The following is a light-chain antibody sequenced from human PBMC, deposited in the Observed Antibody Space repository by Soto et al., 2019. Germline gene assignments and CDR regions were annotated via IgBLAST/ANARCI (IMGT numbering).Light chain of an antibody. CDR2: DVS. CDR3: RSYTSSSLNV. Sequence: QSALTQPASVSGSPGQSITISCTGTSSDVGGYNYVSWYQQHPGKAPKLMIYDVSNRPSGVSNRFSGSKSGNTASLTISGLHAEDEADYYCRSYTSSSLNVFGTGTKLTVL. V-gene: IGLV2-14*01. CDR1: SSDVGGYNY. J-gene: IGLJ1*01.